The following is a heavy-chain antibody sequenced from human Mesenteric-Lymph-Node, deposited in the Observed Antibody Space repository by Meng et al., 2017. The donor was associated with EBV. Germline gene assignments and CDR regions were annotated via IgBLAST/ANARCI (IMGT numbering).Heavy chain of an antibody. CDR2: ISHSGRT. Sequence: VQLQQWGAGLWKPAETLSLTCAVYGGSFGGYYWSWIRQPPGKGLEWIGEISHSGRTNYNPSLKSRVSLSVDTSKNQFSLKLSSVTAADTAVYYCARAGSVGWSELDYWGQGTLVTVSS. J-gene: IGHJ4*02. CDR3: ARAGSVGWSELDY. V-gene: IGHV4-34*01. CDR1: GGSFGGYY. D-gene: IGHD6-19*01.